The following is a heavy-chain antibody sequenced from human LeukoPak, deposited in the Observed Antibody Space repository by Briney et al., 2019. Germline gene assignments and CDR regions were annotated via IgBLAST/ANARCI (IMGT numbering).Heavy chain of an antibody. CDR3: AKDPFLWFGESNLDY. J-gene: IGHJ4*02. Sequence: QTGGSLRLSCAASGFTFSSYAMSWVRQAPGKGLEWVSAISGSGGSTYYADSVKGRFTISRDNSKNTLYLQMNSLRAEDTAVYYRAKDPFLWFGESNLDYWGQGTLVTVSS. V-gene: IGHV3-23*01. D-gene: IGHD3-10*01. CDR2: ISGSGGST. CDR1: GFTFSSYA.